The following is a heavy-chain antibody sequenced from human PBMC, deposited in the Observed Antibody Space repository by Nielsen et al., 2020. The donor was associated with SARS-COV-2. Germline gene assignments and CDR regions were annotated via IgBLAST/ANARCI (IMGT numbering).Heavy chain of an antibody. CDR3: VKSWAYCNGGNCYSVLNYYYYGMDV. Sequence: GESLKISCAASGFTFSSYGMHWVRQAPGKGLEWVSVISYDGSNKNYADSVKGRFTISRDNSKKTLSLQLNSLRAEDTAVYYCVKSWAYCNGGNCYSVLNYYYYGMDVWGQGTTVTVSS. CDR2: ISYDGSNK. J-gene: IGHJ6*02. CDR1: GFTFSSYG. D-gene: IGHD2-15*01. V-gene: IGHV3-30*18.